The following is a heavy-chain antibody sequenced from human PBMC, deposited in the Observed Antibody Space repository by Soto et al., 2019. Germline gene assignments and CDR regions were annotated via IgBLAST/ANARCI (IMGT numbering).Heavy chain of an antibody. J-gene: IGHJ4*02. CDR1: GFTFSSYS. CDR3: ARPYYYGSGSFDY. D-gene: IGHD3-10*01. V-gene: IGHV3-48*01. CDR2: ITSSSRTI. Sequence: EVQLVESGGGLVQPGGSLRLSCAAAGFTFSSYSMNWVRQAPGKGLEWVSYITSSSRTIYYADSVKGRFTTSRDNAKNSLYLQMNSLRAEDTAVYYCARPYYYGSGSFDYWGQGTLVTVSS.